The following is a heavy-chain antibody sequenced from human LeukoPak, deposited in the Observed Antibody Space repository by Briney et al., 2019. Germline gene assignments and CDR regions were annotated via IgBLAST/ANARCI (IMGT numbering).Heavy chain of an antibody. CDR2: ITGSGGST. V-gene: IGHV3-23*01. J-gene: IGHJ4*02. CDR3: AKSRSLEYSSSSDF. Sequence: GGSLRLSCVASGFTFSNYGMSWVRQAPGEGLEWVSGITGSGGSTYYADSVRGRFTISRDNSKNTLNLQMNRLRVEDSAVYYCAKSRSLEYSSSSDFWGQGTLVTVSS. CDR1: GFTFSNYG. D-gene: IGHD6-6*01.